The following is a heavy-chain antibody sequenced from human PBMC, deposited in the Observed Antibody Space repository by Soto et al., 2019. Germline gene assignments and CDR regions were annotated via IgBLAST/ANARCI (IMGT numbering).Heavy chain of an antibody. J-gene: IGHJ4*02. D-gene: IGHD2-2*01. CDR3: AKGFCSSTSCYVPPII. CDR1: GFTFSSYA. Sequence: GGSLRLSCAASGFTFSSYAMSWVRQAPGKGLEWVSAISGSGGSTYYADSVKGRFTISRDNSKNTLYLQMNSLRAEDTAVYYCAKGFCSSTSCYVPPIIWGQGTLVTVSS. V-gene: IGHV3-23*01. CDR2: ISGSGGST.